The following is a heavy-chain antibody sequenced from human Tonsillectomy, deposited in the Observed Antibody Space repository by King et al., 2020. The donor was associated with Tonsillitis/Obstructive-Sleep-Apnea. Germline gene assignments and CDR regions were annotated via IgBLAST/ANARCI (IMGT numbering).Heavy chain of an antibody. Sequence: EVQLVESGGGLVQPGGSLRLSCSASGFTFSRHAMYWVRQVPGKGLDYASAITYNGGTTYYADSVKGRFTISRDNSKNMLYLQMSSLRPEDTSVYYCVREFGRSNFDYWGQGTLVTVSS. CDR2: ITYNGGTT. CDR3: VREFGRSNFDY. CDR1: GFTFSRHA. D-gene: IGHD3-10*01. J-gene: IGHJ4*02. V-gene: IGHV3-64D*06.